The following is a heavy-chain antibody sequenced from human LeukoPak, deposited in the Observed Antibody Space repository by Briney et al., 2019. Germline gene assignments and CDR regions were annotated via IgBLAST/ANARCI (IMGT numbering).Heavy chain of an antibody. CDR3: AAEDTVTRSYDF. J-gene: IGHJ4*02. CDR1: ADTFNGYY. V-gene: IGHV1-2*02. CDR2: INPKFGGT. Sequence: ASVKVSCKAAADTFNGYYVHWVRQAPGQGLEWMGWINPKFGGTNYAPKLQVRATMTWDTAINTAYMELRSLTSDDTAVYYCAAEDTVTRSYDFWGQGALVTVSS. D-gene: IGHD4-17*01.